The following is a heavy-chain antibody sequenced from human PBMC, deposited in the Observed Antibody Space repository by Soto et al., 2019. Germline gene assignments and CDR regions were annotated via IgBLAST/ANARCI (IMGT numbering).Heavy chain of an antibody. J-gene: IGHJ5*02. CDR1: GGTFSSYA. V-gene: IGHV1-69*12. Sequence: QVQLVQSGAEVKKPGSSVKVSCKASGGTFSSYAISWVPQAPGQGLEWMGGIIPIFGTANYAQKFQGRVTITADESTSTAYMELSRLRSEDTAVYYCAREIGVVLMVYASRGFDPWGQGTLVTVSS. D-gene: IGHD2-8*01. CDR3: AREIGVVLMVYASRGFDP. CDR2: IIPIFGTA.